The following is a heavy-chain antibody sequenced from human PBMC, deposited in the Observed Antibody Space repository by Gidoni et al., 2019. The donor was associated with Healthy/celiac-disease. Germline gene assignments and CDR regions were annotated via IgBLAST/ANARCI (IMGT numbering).Heavy chain of an antibody. CDR1: GGSISSYY. Sequence: QVQLQESGPGLVKPSETLSLTCTVPGGSISSYYWSWIRQPAGKGLEWIGRIYTSGSTNYNPSLKSRVTMSVDTSKNQFSLKLSSVTAADTAVYYCARDGYSSGWDWFDPWGQGTLVTVSS. D-gene: IGHD6-19*01. CDR2: IYTSGST. CDR3: ARDGYSSGWDWFDP. J-gene: IGHJ5*02. V-gene: IGHV4-4*07.